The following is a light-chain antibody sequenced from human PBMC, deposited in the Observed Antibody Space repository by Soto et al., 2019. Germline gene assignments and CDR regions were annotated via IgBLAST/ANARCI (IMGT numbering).Light chain of an antibody. CDR2: DVS. CDR3: SSFTADNTQV. CDR1: GSDVGGYNY. J-gene: IGLJ1*01. V-gene: IGLV2-14*03. Sequence: QSALTQPASVSGSPGQPLTISCAGSGSDVGGYNYVSWYQQHPGKAPKLIIYDVSSRPSGVSIRFSGSKSVNTASLTISGLQAEDEADYYCSSFTADNTQVFRTGTKLTVL.